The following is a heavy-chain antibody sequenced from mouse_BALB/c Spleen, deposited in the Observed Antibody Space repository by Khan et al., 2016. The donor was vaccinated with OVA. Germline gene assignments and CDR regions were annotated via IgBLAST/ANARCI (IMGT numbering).Heavy chain of an antibody. Sequence: QVQLKESGPGLVAPSQSLSITCTVSGSSSTSYGVSWARQTPGKGLEWLGVIWTDGNTNYHSSLKSRLTITKDNSKSQVLLKLSSLQTDDTATYYCAIIFCGYDWFAYWGQGTLVTVSA. D-gene: IGHD2-2*01. CDR3: AIIFCGYDWFAY. J-gene: IGHJ3*01. V-gene: IGHV2-3*01. CDR2: IWTDGNT. CDR1: GSSSTSYG.